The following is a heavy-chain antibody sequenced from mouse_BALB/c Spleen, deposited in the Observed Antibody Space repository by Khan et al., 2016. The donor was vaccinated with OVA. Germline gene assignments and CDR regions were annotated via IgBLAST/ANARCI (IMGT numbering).Heavy chain of an antibody. CDR1: GYSITSDFA. CDR3: TYSVYYAYSYAIDY. D-gene: IGHD2-2*01. Sequence: EVQLQESGPGLVKPSQSLSLTCTVTGYSITSDFAWNWVRQFPGNKLEWMGYISFSGSTSYDPSLKSRLSITRDTSKNQFFLQLSSVTTEDTATYYCTYSVYYAYSYAIDYWGQGTSVTVSS. V-gene: IGHV3-2*02. CDR2: ISFSGST. J-gene: IGHJ4*01.